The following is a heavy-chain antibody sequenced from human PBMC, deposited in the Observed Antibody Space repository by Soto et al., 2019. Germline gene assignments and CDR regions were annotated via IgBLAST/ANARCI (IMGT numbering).Heavy chain of an antibody. Sequence: ASVKVSCKASGYTFTSYGISWVRQAPGQGLEWMGWISAYNGNTNYAQKLQGRVTMTTDTSTSTAYMELRSLRSDDTATYFCAGFRHCRGDSGNYYYIMALGGQGTRVPVSS. D-gene: IGHD2-15*01. CDR2: ISAYNGNT. CDR1: GYTFTSYG. V-gene: IGHV1-18*01. CDR3: AGFRHCRGDSGNYYYIMAL. J-gene: IGHJ6*02.